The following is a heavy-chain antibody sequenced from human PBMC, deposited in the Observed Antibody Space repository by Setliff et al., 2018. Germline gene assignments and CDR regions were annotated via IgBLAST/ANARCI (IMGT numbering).Heavy chain of an antibody. CDR1: DDSLSRGPQY. D-gene: IGHD5-12*01. J-gene: IGHJ6*03. CDR2: INYSGST. CDR3: AKVDIDYIMTRDNTWQYLFYMDV. V-gene: IGHV4-39*01. Sequence: PEPLSLTRSVLDDSLSRGPQYWAWIRQPPGKGLEWIGNINYSGSTYYNPSLKSRVTMSVDASKNQVSLKVTSVTAEDTAVYYCAKVDIDYIMTRDNTWQYLFYMDVWVRGTTVTVSS.